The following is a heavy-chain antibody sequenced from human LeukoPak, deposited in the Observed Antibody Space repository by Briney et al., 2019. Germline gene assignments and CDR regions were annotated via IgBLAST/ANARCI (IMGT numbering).Heavy chain of an antibody. CDR3: AKSKEAMGQYYYYGMDV. D-gene: IGHD5-18*01. J-gene: IGHJ6*02. V-gene: IGHV3-23*01. CDR1: GFTFSSYA. CDR2: ISGSGGST. Sequence: GGSLRLSCAASGFTFSSYAMSWVRQAPGKGLEWVSAISGSGGSTYYADSVKGRFTISRDNSKNTLYLQMNSLRAEDTAVYYCAKSKEAMGQYYYYGMDVWGQGTTVTVSS.